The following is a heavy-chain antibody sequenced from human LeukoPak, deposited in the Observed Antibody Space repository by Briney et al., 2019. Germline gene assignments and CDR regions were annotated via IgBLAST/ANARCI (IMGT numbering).Heavy chain of an antibody. Sequence: GGSLRLSCAASGFTFSSYAMSWVRQAPGKGLEWVSGIGATGVSTFYGDSVKGRFTMSRDNSKNTLYLRMDTLRAEDTAVYYCAKDQGGYSAYGHLDYWGQGTLVTVSS. CDR2: IGATGVST. D-gene: IGHD5-12*01. CDR1: GFTFSSYA. J-gene: IGHJ4*02. V-gene: IGHV3-23*01. CDR3: AKDQGGYSAYGHLDY.